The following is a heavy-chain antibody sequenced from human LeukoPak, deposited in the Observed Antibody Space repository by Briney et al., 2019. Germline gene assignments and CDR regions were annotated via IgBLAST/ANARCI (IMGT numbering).Heavy chain of an antibody. CDR2: THYSGAT. Sequence: PSETLSLTCTVSGEPISSYYWSWIQQSPGKGMEWIVYTHYSGATNYNPSLKSRLTLSVDASKNQISLKLSSVTAADTAVYYCARHKSSGTYPLEFWGQGTLVTVSS. V-gene: IGHV4-59*08. CDR1: GEPISSYY. J-gene: IGHJ4*02. CDR3: ARHKSSGTYPLEF. D-gene: IGHD3-10*01.